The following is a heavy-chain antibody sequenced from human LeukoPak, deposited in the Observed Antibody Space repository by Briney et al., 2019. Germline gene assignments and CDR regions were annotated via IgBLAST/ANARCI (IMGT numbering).Heavy chain of an antibody. CDR3: ARSLTIFGVVPFDY. V-gene: IGHV4-4*08. CDR2: IYASGKT. D-gene: IGHD3-3*01. CDR1: GGSITSDY. J-gene: IGHJ4*02. Sequence: PSETLSLTCNVSGGSITSDYWSWIRQPPGKGLEWIGYIYASGKTNYNPSLRGRVTISIHTSKNQFSLKLHSVPAADTAIYYCARSLTIFGVVPFDYWGQGTLVAVSS.